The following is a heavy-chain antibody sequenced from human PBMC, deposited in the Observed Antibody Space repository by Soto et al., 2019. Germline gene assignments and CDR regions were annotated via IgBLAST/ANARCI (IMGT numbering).Heavy chain of an antibody. J-gene: IGHJ4*02. Sequence: QVQLVQSGAEVKKPGASVKVSCKASGYTFTTYYVHWIRQAPGQGLEWMGIINPSGGSTTYAQKFQGSVIMTRDTSTSTVYMELSSLTSEDTAVYYCARGTMVRGIFSQFDFWGQGTLVTVSS. CDR2: INPSGGST. CDR1: GYTFTTYY. CDR3: ARGTMVRGIFSQFDF. D-gene: IGHD3-10*01. V-gene: IGHV1-46*03.